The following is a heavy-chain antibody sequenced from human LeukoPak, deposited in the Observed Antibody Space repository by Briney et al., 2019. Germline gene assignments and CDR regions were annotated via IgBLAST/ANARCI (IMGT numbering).Heavy chain of an antibody. CDR2: ISYDGSNK. D-gene: IGHD3-10*02. J-gene: IGHJ4*02. CDR1: GFTFSSYG. Sequence: QPGRSLRLSCAASGFTFSSYGIQWARQAPGKGLEWVTVISYDGSNKYYADSVKGRFTISRDNSKNTVYLQMNSLRAEDTAVYYCAKEFTTMSYFDYWGQGTPVTVSS. CDR3: AKEFTTMSYFDY. V-gene: IGHV3-30*18.